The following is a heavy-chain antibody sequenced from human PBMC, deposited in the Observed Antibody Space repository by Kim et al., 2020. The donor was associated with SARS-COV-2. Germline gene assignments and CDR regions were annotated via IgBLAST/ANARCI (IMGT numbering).Heavy chain of an antibody. J-gene: IGHJ4*02. Sequence: PSLKSRVTISVDTSKNQFSLKLSSVTAADTAVYYCARGTFYYGSGPSFDYWGQGTLVTVSS. CDR3: ARGTFYYGSGPSFDY. V-gene: IGHV4-34*01. D-gene: IGHD3-10*01.